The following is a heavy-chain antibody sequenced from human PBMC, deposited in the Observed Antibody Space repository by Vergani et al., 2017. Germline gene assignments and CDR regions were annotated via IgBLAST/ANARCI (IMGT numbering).Heavy chain of an antibody. Sequence: QVQLQESGPGLVKPSETLSLTCTVSGDSVISTDYHWGWIRQPPGKGLEWIGSMDYSGSTSYNPSLESRISISFETPKNQFSLRLTSVTAADTAVYYCASKRLACRAAYCHSYDFWGPGTLVGVSS. CDR1: GDSVISTDYH. V-gene: IGHV4-39*01. D-gene: IGHD2-15*01. CDR3: ASKRLACRAAYCHSYDF. CDR2: MDYSGST. J-gene: IGHJ4*02.